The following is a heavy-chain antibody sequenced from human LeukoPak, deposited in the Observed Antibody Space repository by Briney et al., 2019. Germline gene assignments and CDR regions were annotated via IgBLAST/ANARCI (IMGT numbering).Heavy chain of an antibody. CDR2: IYHSGST. V-gene: IGHV4-4*02. CDR1: GGSISSSNW. J-gene: IGHJ4*02. CDR3: ARASVLFGGYYFDY. D-gene: IGHD3-10*01. Sequence: PSETLSLTCAVSGGSISSSNWWSWVRQPPGKGLERIGEIYHSGSTNYNPSLKSRVTISVDKSKNQFSLKLSSVTAADTAVYYCARASVLFGGYYFDYWGQGTLVTVSS.